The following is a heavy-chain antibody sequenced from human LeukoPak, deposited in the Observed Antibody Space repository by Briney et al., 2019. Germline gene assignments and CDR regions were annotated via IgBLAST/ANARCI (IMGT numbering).Heavy chain of an antibody. Sequence: ASVKFSCKASGYTFTGYYMRWVRQAPGQGLEWMGWINPNSGDTNYAQKFQGRVTMTRDTSISTAYMELSRLRSDDTAVYYCARVRKKYCSGGSCYASDYWGQGTLVTVSS. CDR2: INPNSGDT. J-gene: IGHJ4*02. V-gene: IGHV1-2*02. CDR3: ARVRKKYCSGGSCYASDY. D-gene: IGHD2-15*01. CDR1: GYTFTGYY.